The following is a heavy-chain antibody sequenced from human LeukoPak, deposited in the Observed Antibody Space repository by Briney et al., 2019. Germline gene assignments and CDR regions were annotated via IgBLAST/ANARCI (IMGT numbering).Heavy chain of an antibody. Sequence: PGGSLRLSCAASGFTFSSYSMTWVRQAPGKGLEWVSSISSSSSYIYYADSVKGRFTISRDNAKNSLYLQMNSLRAEDTAVYYCFSLGWLRDDAFDIWGQGTMVTVSS. CDR2: ISSSSSYI. D-gene: IGHD5-24*01. CDR1: GFTFSSYS. V-gene: IGHV3-21*01. CDR3: FSLGWLRDDAFDI. J-gene: IGHJ3*02.